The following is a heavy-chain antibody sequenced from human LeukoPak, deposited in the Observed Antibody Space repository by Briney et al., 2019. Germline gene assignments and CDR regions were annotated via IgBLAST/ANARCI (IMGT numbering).Heavy chain of an antibody. J-gene: IGHJ6*02. Sequence: GESLKISCKGSGDSFTSYWISWVRQMPGKGLEWMGRIDPSDSYTNYSPSFQGHVTISADKSISTAYLQWSSLRASDTAMYYCARYTATAMGRYGMDVWGQGTTVTVSS. V-gene: IGHV5-10-1*01. CDR2: IDPSDSYT. D-gene: IGHD5-18*01. CDR1: GDSFTSYW. CDR3: ARYTATAMGRYGMDV.